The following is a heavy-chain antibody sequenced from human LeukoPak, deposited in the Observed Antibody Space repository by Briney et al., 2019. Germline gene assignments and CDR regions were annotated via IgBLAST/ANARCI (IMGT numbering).Heavy chain of an antibody. V-gene: IGHV3-23*01. CDR2: ISGSGGSST. D-gene: IGHD6-13*01. CDR3: ANSAAVGTFY. CDR1: GFTFSSYP. Sequence: GGSLRLSCAASGFTFSSYPMSWVRQAPGKGLEWVSAISGSGGSSTYYADSVKGRLTISRDNSKNTLYLQMNSLRAEDTAVYYCANSAAVGTFYWGQGTLVTVSS. J-gene: IGHJ4*02.